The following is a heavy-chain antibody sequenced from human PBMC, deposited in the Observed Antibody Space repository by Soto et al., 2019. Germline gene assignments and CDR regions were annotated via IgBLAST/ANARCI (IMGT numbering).Heavy chain of an antibody. CDR1: GFTFSSYA. CDR2: ISGSGGST. V-gene: IGHV3-23*01. CDR3: AKDRRTYYYDSSGHGPFDP. Sequence: PGGSLRLSCAASGFTFSSYAMSWVRQAPGKGLEWVSAISGSGGSTYYADSVKGRFTISRDNSKNTLYLQMNSLRAEDTAVYYCAKDRRTYYYDSSGHGPFDPWGQGTLVTVSS. D-gene: IGHD3-22*01. J-gene: IGHJ5*02.